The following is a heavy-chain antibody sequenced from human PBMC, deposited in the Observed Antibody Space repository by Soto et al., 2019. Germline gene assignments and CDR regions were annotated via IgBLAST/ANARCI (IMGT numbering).Heavy chain of an antibody. CDR3: GGLYCSGGSCPDY. D-gene: IGHD2-15*01. Sequence: GGSLRLSCAASGFTFSNYWMHWVHQAPGKGLVWVSRIRFDGTTTNYADSVSGRFTISRDNDKNILYLQMNSLRDEDTAMYYCGGLYCSGGSCPDYWGQGTLVTVSS. V-gene: IGHV3-74*01. CDR2: IRFDGTTT. CDR1: GFTFSNYW. J-gene: IGHJ4*02.